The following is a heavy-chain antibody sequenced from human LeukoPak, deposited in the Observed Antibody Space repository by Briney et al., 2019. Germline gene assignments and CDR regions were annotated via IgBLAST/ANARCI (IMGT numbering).Heavy chain of an antibody. J-gene: IGHJ4*02. CDR2: ISGSGGSA. Sequence: GGSLRLSCAASGFTFGSCAMSWVRQAPGKGLEWVSSISGSGGSAYYADPVKGRFTFSRDNSMNTLYLQMNSLRAEDTAVYYCAKALGVNYFDYWGQGTLVTVSS. D-gene: IGHD7-27*01. CDR3: AKALGVNYFDY. V-gene: IGHV3-23*01. CDR1: GFTFGSCA.